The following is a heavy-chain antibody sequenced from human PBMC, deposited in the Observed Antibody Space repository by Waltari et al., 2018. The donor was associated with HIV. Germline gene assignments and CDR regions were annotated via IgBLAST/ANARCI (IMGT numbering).Heavy chain of an antibody. CDR1: GYTFTGYY. Sequence: QVQLVQSGAEVKKPGASVKVSCKASGYTFTGYYMHWVRQAPGQGLAWMGWINPNSGGTHYAQKFQGRVTMTRDTSISTAYMALSRLRSDDTAVYYCARSYYGSGNWFDPWGQGTLVTVSS. D-gene: IGHD3-10*01. CDR3: ARSYYGSGNWFDP. J-gene: IGHJ5*02. CDR2: INPNSGGT. V-gene: IGHV1-2*02.